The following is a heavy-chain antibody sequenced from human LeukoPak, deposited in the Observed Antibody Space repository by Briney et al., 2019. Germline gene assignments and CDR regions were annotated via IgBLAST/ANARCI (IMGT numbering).Heavy chain of an antibody. CDR2: ISSSISTI. J-gene: IGHJ5*02. CDR1: GFTFSSYS. Sequence: GGSLRLSCAASGFTFSSYSMNWVRQAPGKGQEWVSYISSSISTIYYADSVKGRFTISRDNAKNSLYLQMNSLRAEDTALYYCARANYVWGSYPNWFDPWGQGTLVTVSS. CDR3: ARANYVWGSYPNWFDP. V-gene: IGHV3-48*01. D-gene: IGHD3-16*01.